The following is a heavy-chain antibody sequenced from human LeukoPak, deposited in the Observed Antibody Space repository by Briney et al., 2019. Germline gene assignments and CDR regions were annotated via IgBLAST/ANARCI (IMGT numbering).Heavy chain of an antibody. CDR1: SGSFSGYY. CDR3: ARGLGYYDFWSGYHFDY. Sequence: PSETLSLTCAVYSGSFSGYYWSWIRQAPGKGLEWIGEINHSGSTNYNPSLRTRVTISVDTSKNQFSLKLSSVTAADTAVYYCARGLGYYDFWSGYHFDYWGQGTLVTVSS. V-gene: IGHV4-34*01. J-gene: IGHJ4*02. CDR2: INHSGST. D-gene: IGHD3-3*01.